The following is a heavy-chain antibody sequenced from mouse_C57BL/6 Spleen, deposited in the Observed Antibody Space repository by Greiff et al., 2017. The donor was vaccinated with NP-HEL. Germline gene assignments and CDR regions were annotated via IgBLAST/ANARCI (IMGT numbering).Heavy chain of an antibody. CDR1: GFTFSDYG. J-gene: IGHJ3*01. D-gene: IGHD2-2*01. CDR3: ARVGDYGYDGAWFAY. Sequence: EVQLVESGGGLVKPGGSLKLSCAASGFTFSDYGMHWVRQAPEKGLEWVAYISSGSSTIYYADTVKGRFTISRDNAKNTLFLQLTSLRSEDTAMYYCARVGDYGYDGAWFAYWGQGTLVTVSA. CDR2: ISSGSSTI. V-gene: IGHV5-17*01.